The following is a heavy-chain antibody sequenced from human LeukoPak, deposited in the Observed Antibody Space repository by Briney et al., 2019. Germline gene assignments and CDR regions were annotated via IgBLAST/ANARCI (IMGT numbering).Heavy chain of an antibody. CDR3: AAHYYGSGGDY. CDR2: IYYSGST. Sequence: SETLSLTCTVSGGSISSSSYYWSWIRQPPGKGLEWIGYIYYSGSTNYNPSLKSRVTISVDTSKNQFSLKLSSVTAADTAVYYCAAHYYGSGGDYWGQGTLVTVSS. CDR1: GGSISSSSYY. D-gene: IGHD3-10*01. V-gene: IGHV4-61*05. J-gene: IGHJ4*02.